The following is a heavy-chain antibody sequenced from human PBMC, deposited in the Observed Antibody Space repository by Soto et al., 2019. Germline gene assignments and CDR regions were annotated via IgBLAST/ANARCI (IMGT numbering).Heavy chain of an antibody. D-gene: IGHD3-10*01. J-gene: IGHJ4*02. V-gene: IGHV1-18*01. CDR2: IGAYNTNI. CDR3: VRDLDGSGSYYTDF. CDR1: GYSFNNYG. Sequence: ASVKVSCKASGYSFNNYGISWVRQAPGQGLEWMGRIGAYNTNIKYAQKLQGRVTMTTDTSTSTAYMELRSLISDDTAVYYCVRDLDGSGSYYTDFWGQGTLVTV.